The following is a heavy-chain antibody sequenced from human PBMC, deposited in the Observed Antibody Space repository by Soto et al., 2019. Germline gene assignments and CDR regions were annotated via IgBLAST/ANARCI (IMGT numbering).Heavy chain of an antibody. CDR2: IKQDGSEK. Sequence: EVQLVESGGGLVQPGGSLRLSCEASGFTFSNFWMSWVRQAPGKGLEWVANIKQDGSEKNYLDSVMGRFIISRDNAKNSLSLQMNGLRAEDTAVYYCATNTVTKVDDFWGQGTLVTVSS. V-gene: IGHV3-7*03. CDR1: GFTFSNFW. D-gene: IGHD4-17*01. J-gene: IGHJ4*02. CDR3: ATNTVTKVDDF.